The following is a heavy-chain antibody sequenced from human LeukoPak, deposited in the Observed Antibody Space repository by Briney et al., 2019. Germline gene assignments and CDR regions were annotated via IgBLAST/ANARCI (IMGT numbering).Heavy chain of an antibody. CDR3: AGGVRGVITSY. CDR1: GGSISSFY. D-gene: IGHD3-10*01. V-gene: IGHV4-59*01. J-gene: IGHJ4*02. CDR2: IYYSGST. Sequence: SETLSLTCTVSGGSISSFYWSWIRQPPGKGLEWIGYIYYSGSTNYNPSLKSRVTISVDTSKNQFSLKLSSVTAADTAVYYCAGGVRGVITSYWGQGTLVTVSS.